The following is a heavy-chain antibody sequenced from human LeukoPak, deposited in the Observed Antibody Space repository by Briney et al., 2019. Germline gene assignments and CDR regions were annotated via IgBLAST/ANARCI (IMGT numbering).Heavy chain of an antibody. D-gene: IGHD4-17*01. Sequence: ASVKVSCKASGHTFTGYYMHWVRQAPGQGLEWMGWINPNSGGTNYAQKFQGRVTMTRDTSTSTAYMELSRLRSDDTAVYYCARELIMTTVTRDYWGQGTLVTVSS. CDR1: GHTFTGYY. J-gene: IGHJ4*02. V-gene: IGHV1-2*02. CDR2: INPNSGGT. CDR3: ARELIMTTVTRDY.